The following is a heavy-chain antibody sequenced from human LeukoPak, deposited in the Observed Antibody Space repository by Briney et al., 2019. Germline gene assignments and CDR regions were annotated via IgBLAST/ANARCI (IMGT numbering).Heavy chain of an antibody. CDR2: IYYSGST. D-gene: IGHD1-26*01. Sequence: PSDTLSLTCTVSVGSISSSISYWSWIRQPPGKGLEWIATIYYSGSTYYSPSLKSRVTISVDTSKNQFSLKVTSMTAADTAVYYCARRIVGVIDAFDYWGQGALVTVSS. J-gene: IGHJ4*02. V-gene: IGHV4-39*01. CDR1: VGSISSSISY. CDR3: ARRIVGVIDAFDY.